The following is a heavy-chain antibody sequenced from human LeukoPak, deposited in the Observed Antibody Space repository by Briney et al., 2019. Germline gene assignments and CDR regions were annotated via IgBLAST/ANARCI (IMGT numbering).Heavy chain of an antibody. CDR3: ASPGYSYAQGYGY. V-gene: IGHV4-39*07. D-gene: IGHD5-18*01. Sequence: SETLSLTCTVSGGSITTSSYYWGWIRQPPGKGLEWIGSIYYSGSTYYNPSLKSRVTISVDTSKNQFSLKLSSVTAADTAVYYCASPGYSYAQGYGYWGQGTLVTVSS. J-gene: IGHJ4*02. CDR1: GGSITTSSYY. CDR2: IYYSGST.